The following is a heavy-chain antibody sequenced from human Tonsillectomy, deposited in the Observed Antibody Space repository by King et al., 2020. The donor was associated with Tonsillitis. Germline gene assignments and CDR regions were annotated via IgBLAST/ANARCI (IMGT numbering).Heavy chain of an antibody. CDR1: GYTFTSYD. Sequence: VQLVESGAEVKKPGASVKVSCKASGYTFTSYDINWVRQATGQGLEWMGWMNPNSGNTGCAQKFHGRVTMTRNTSISTVYMELSSLTSEDTAVYYCARTTHSYDSGGYAYWGQGTLVTVSS. D-gene: IGHD3-22*01. V-gene: IGHV1-8*01. CDR3: ARTTHSYDSGGYAY. J-gene: IGHJ4*02. CDR2: MNPNSGNT.